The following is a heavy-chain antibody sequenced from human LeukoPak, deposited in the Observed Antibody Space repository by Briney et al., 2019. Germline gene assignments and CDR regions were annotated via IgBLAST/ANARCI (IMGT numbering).Heavy chain of an antibody. CDR1: GFTFSNYG. CDR3: AKGLAIVPRYFDY. D-gene: IGHD2-2*01. V-gene: IGHV3-23*01. CDR2: ISGSGGRT. J-gene: IGHJ4*02. Sequence: GGSLRLSCAASGFTFSNYGMIWVRQAPGKGLEWVSSISGSGGRTFYADSVKGRFTISRDNSKNTLYLQVNSLRAEDTAVYYCAKGLAIVPRYFDYWGQGILVTVSS.